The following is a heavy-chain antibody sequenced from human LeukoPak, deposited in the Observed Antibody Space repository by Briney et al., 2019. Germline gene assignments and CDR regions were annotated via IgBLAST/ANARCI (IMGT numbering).Heavy chain of an antibody. V-gene: IGHV4-31*03. CDR3: AREGGHVYYFDY. D-gene: IGHD3-16*01. CDR2: IYYSGST. CDR1: GGSISSGGYY. J-gene: IGHJ4*02. Sequence: SETLSLTCTVSGGSISSGGYYWSWIRQHPGKGLEWIGYIYYSGSTYYNPSPKSRVTISVDTSKNQFSLKLSSVTAADTAVYYCAREGGHVYYFDYWGQGTLVTVSS.